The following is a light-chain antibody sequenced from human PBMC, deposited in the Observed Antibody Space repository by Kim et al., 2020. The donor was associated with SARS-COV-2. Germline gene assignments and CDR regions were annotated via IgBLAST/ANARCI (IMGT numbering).Light chain of an antibody. J-gene: IGLJ2*01. Sequence: GRSDDIACTGTSSDVGRYNKVSWYQHHPGNAPKLIIYDVTKRPTGVPDRFSGSKSGNTASLTVSGLQAEDEADYYCSSYAGRNDLVFGGGTQLTVL. CDR2: DVT. CDR1: SSDVGRYNK. V-gene: IGLV2-8*01. CDR3: SSYAGRNDLV.